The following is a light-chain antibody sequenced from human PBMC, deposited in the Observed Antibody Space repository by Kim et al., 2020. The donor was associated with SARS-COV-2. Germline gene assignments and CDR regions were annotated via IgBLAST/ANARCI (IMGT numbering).Light chain of an antibody. V-gene: IGKV3-11*01. J-gene: IGKJ2*01. CDR3: QQRSNGPPYT. CDR2: HAA. CDR1: QSGSSS. Sequence: LCPGERATRSCGAGQSGSSSLAGYKQKTGQAPRRIIYHAATSATGGPARFSGSGSGAEFTLTTSSLQTEDFAVYYCQQRSNGPPYTFGQGTKLEI.